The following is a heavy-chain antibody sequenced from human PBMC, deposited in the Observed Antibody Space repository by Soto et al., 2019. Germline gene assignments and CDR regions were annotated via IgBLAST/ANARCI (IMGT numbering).Heavy chain of an antibody. CDR3: ARGKMTTLDY. J-gene: IGHJ4*02. CDR1: CGSSSSSRGS. D-gene: IGHD4-17*01. V-gene: IGHV4-39*07. Sequence: LQTLSLTCSVVCGSSSSSRGSCGRIRQPPGKGLEWIGSIYYSGSTYYNPSLKSRVTISVDTSKNQFSLKLSSVTAADTAVYYCARGKMTTLDYWGQGTLVTVS. CDR2: IYYSGST.